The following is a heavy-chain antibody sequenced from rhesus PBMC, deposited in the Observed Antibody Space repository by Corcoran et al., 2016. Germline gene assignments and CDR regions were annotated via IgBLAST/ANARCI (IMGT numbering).Heavy chain of an antibody. CDR1: GGSISSNY. Sequence: QVQLQESGPGLVKPSETLSLTCAVSGGSISSNYWSGIRQPPGKGLEWIGRISGSGGSTTYTPPLKSRGTMPADTSKNQFSLKLSAVTAADTAVYYCARQYLDWLSPPLYWYFDLWGPGTPITISS. CDR3: ARQYLDWLSPPLYWYFDL. V-gene: IGHV4-160*01. D-gene: IGHD3-3*01. J-gene: IGHJ2*01. CDR2: ISGSGGST.